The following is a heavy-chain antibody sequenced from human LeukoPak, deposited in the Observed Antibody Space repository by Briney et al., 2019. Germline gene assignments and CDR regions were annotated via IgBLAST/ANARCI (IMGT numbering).Heavy chain of an antibody. CDR2: VFYNGNT. D-gene: IGHD2-21*02. V-gene: IGHV4-39*01. CDR3: ARRSPLVVVTAAHYYDY. J-gene: IGHJ4*02. CDR1: GGSISSGGYF. Sequence: PSQTLSLTCTVSGGSISSGGYFWGWIRQPPGQGLEWIGEVFYNGNTHYNPSLKSRVTISTDTSKNQFSLTLTAVTASDTAIYYCARRSPLVVVTAAHYYDYWGQGTLVTVSS.